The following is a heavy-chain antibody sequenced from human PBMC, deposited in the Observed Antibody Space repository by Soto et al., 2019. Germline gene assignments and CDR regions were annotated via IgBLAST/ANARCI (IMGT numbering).Heavy chain of an antibody. J-gene: IGHJ4*02. Sequence: QLQLQESGPGLVKPSETLSLACTVSGGSISSSSYYWGWIRQPPGKGLEWIGSIYYSGSTYYNPSLKSRVTISVDTSKNQFSLKLSSVTAADTAVYYCARHKRGAYQYYFDYWGQGTLVTVSS. CDR2: IYYSGST. D-gene: IGHD4-17*01. CDR1: GGSISSSSYY. V-gene: IGHV4-39*01. CDR3: ARHKRGAYQYYFDY.